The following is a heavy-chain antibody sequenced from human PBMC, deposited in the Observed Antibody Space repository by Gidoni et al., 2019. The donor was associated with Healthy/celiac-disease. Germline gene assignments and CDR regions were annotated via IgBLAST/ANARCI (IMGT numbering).Heavy chain of an antibody. CDR1: GFTFSDYY. CDR3: ARDVIGADYYYYYGMDV. D-gene: IGHD3-16*02. Sequence: QVQLVESGGGLVKPGGSLRLSCAASGFTFSDYYMSWIRQAPGKGLEWVSYISSSSSYTNYADSVKGRFTISRDNAKNSLYLQMNSLRAEDTAVYYCARDVIGADYYYYYGMDVWGQGTTVTVSS. V-gene: IGHV3-11*06. J-gene: IGHJ6*02. CDR2: ISSSSSYT.